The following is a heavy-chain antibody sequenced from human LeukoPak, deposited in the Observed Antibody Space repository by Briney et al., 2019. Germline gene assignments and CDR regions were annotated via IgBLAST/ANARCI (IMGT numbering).Heavy chain of an antibody. CDR2: INPSGGST. CDR3: ATTPLNDYGGNPNDY. D-gene: IGHD4-23*01. J-gene: IGHJ4*02. V-gene: IGHV1-46*01. CDR1: GGTFSSYA. Sequence: ASVTVSCTASGGTFSSYAISWVRQAPGQGLEWMGIINPSGGSTSYAQKFQGRVTMTSDTSTSTVYMELSSLRSEDTAVYYCATTPLNDYGGNPNDYWGQGTLVTVSS.